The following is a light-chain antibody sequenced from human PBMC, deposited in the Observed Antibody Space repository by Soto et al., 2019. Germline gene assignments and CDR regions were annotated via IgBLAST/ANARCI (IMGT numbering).Light chain of an antibody. V-gene: IGLV2-8*01. Sequence: SARTQPPSASGSPGQSVTISFTGTSSDVGGYDYVSWYQQHPGKAPKLMIYEVTIRPSGVSDRFSGSKSGNTASLTVSGLQAEDEADYYCSSYTGGNPSYVFGTGTKVTVL. CDR2: EVT. CDR1: SSDVGGYDY. CDR3: SSYTGGNPSYV. J-gene: IGLJ1*01.